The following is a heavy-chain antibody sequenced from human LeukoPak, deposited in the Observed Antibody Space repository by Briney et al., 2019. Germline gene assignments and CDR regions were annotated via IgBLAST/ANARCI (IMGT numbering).Heavy chain of an antibody. J-gene: IGHJ3*02. D-gene: IGHD2-15*01. CDR2: IYYSGGT. CDR1: GGSISSYY. CDR3: ARHKGSLVVVAATGLVEDAFDI. Sequence: SETLSLTCTVSGGSISSYYWSWIRQPPGKGLEWIGYIYYSGGTNYNPSLKSRVTISVDTSKNQFSLKLSSVTAADTAVYYCARHKGSLVVVAATGLVEDAFDIWGQGTMVTVSS. V-gene: IGHV4-59*08.